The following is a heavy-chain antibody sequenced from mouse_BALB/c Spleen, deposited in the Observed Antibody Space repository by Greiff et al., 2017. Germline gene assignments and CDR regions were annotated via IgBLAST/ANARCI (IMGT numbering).Heavy chain of an antibody. V-gene: IGHV5-17*02. Sequence: DVMLVESGGGLVQPGGSRKLSCAASGFTFSSFGMHWVRQAPEKGLEWVAYISSGSSTIYYADTVKGRFTISRDNPKNTLFLQMTSLRSEDTAMYYCARSVLRYYFDYWGQGTTLTVSS. J-gene: IGHJ2*01. CDR3: ARSVLRYYFDY. D-gene: IGHD1-1*01. CDR1: GFTFSSFG. CDR2: ISSGSSTI.